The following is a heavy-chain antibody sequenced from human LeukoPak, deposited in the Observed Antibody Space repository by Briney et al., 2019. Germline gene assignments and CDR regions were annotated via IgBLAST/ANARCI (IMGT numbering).Heavy chain of an antibody. V-gene: IGHV4-39*02. J-gene: IGHJ1*01. Sequence: SETLSLTCTVSSGSISSSSYYWGWIRQPPGKGLEWIADIYYSGSTYYNPSLKSRVSISIDTSNNHFSLRLSSVTAADTALYYCARRRYYDSTGYLDWGQGTLVTVSS. D-gene: IGHD3-22*01. CDR1: SGSISSSSYY. CDR3: ARRRYYDSTGYLD. CDR2: IYYSGST.